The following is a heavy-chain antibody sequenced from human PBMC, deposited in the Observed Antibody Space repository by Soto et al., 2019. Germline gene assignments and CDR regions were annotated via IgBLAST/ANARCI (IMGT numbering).Heavy chain of an antibody. CDR1: GYEFDNYG. CDR2: ISGYNGNT. Sequence: QVQLVQSGAEVKNPGASVTVSCKASGYEFDNYGISWVRQAPGQGLEWLGWISGYNGNTNSAENFHGRVTMTRATSTRIAYMELKSLRSDDTAVYYCARGLTRFGESTDPCDVWGQGTMVTVSS. V-gene: IGHV1-18*01. J-gene: IGHJ3*01. D-gene: IGHD3-10*01. CDR3: ARGLTRFGESTDPCDV.